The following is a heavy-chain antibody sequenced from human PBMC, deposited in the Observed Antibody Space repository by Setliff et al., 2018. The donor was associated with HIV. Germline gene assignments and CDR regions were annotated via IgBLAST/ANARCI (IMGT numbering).Heavy chain of an antibody. V-gene: IGHV4-30-4*08. CDR1: GGSISSGDYY. D-gene: IGHD3-22*01. Sequence: SETLSLTCTVSGGSISSGDYYWSWIRQPPGKGLEWIGYIYYSGSTYYNPSLKSRVTISVDTSKNQFSLKLSSVTAADTAVTYCARERRYYDSSGDFDYWGQGTLVTVSS. CDR3: ARERRYYDSSGDFDY. J-gene: IGHJ4*02. CDR2: IYYSGST.